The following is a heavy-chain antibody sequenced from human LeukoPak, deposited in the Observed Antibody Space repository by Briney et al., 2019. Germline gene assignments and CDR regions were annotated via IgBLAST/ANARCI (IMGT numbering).Heavy chain of an antibody. Sequence: SETLSLTCTVSGGSIGSGSYYWSWIRQPAGKGLEWIGRFYTSGSTNYNPSLKSRVTISVDTSKNQFSLKLSSVTAADTAVYYCASPVVPAAQSAFDIWGQGTMVTVSS. V-gene: IGHV4-61*02. CDR2: FYTSGST. D-gene: IGHD2-2*01. CDR3: ASPVVPAAQSAFDI. CDR1: GGSIGSGSYY. J-gene: IGHJ3*02.